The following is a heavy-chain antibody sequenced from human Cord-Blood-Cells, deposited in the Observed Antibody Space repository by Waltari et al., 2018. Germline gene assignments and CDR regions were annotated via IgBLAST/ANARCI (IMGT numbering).Heavy chain of an antibody. CDR2: IYSGGST. V-gene: IGHV3-53*04. Sequence: EVQLVESGGGLVQPGFTVSSNYMSWVRQAPGKGLEWVSVIYSGGSTYYADSVKGRFTISGHNSKNTLYLQMNSLRAEDTAVYYCARTAGVSYYYGMDVWGQGTTVTVSS. CDR1: FTVSSNY. CDR3: ARTAGVSYYYGMDV. D-gene: IGHD2-8*01. J-gene: IGHJ6*02.